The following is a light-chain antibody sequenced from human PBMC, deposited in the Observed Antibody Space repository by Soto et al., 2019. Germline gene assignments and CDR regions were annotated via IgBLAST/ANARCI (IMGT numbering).Light chain of an antibody. Sequence: EIVMTQSPATLSVSPGERATLSCRASQRVGGSLAWYQQKPGQAPGLLIYGASTRATGVPARFSGSGSGTEFTLTISSLQSEDFAVYYSQQYRNWPRTFGQGTKVEIK. CDR2: GAS. CDR3: QQYRNWPRT. V-gene: IGKV3-15*01. J-gene: IGKJ1*01. CDR1: QRVGGS.